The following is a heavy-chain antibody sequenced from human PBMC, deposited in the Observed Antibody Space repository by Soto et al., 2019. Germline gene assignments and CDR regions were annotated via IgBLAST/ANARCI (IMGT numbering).Heavy chain of an antibody. CDR2: VYHSGSS. D-gene: IGHD2-21*02. CDR1: GVSISSGYW. V-gene: IGHV4-4*02. CDR3: ARVSGVTPSPFDL. Sequence: PSETLSLTCAVSGVSISSGYWWRWVRQPPGEGREWMGDVYHSGSSNYNPSLKRRVSLSVDKSNHPFSLKLPSVTAADTAVYYCARVSGVTPSPFDLWCRGTLVTVSS. J-gene: IGHJ4*02.